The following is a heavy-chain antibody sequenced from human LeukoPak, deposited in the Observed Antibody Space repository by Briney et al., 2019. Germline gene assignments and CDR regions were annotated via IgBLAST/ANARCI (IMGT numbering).Heavy chain of an antibody. J-gene: IGHJ4*02. Sequence: TSETLSLTCTVSGGSISSYSWSWIRQPPGKGLEWIGYIYHSGSTYYNPSLKSRVTISVDRSKNQFSLKLSSVTAADTAVYYCARCGGSGYPDYWGQGTLVTVSS. CDR2: IYHSGST. V-gene: IGHV4-30-2*01. CDR1: GGSISSYS. CDR3: ARCGGSGYPDY. D-gene: IGHD3-22*01.